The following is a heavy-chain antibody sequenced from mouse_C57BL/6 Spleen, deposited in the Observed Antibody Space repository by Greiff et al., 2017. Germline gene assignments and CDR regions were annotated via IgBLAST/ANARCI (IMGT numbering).Heavy chain of an antibody. V-gene: IGHV1-61*01. CDR1: GYTFTSYW. CDR3: ARGVTTLDY. D-gene: IGHD2-2*01. CDR2: IYPSDSET. Sequence: QVQLQQPGAELVRPGSSVKLSCKASGYTFTSYWMDWVKQRPGQGLEWIGNIYPSDSETNYNQKFKDKATLTVDKSSSTAYMQLSSLTSEDSAVYYCARGVTTLDYWGQGTTLTVSS. J-gene: IGHJ2*01.